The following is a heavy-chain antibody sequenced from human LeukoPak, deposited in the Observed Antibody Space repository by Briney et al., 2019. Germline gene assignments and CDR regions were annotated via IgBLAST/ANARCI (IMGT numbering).Heavy chain of an antibody. J-gene: IGHJ4*02. CDR1: GGSFSGYY. D-gene: IGHD4-11*01. CDR3: AREHDYSNYEKIYYFDY. CDR2: INHSGST. Sequence: SETLSLTCAVYGGSFSGYYWSWIRQPPGKGVEWIGEINHSGSTNYNPSLKSRVTISVDTSKNQFSLKLSSVTAADTAVYYCAREHDYSNYEKIYYFDYWGQGTLVTVSS. V-gene: IGHV4-34*01.